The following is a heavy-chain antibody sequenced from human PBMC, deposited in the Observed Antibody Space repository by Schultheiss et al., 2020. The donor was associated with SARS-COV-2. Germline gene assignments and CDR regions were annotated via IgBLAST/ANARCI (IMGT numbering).Heavy chain of an antibody. D-gene: IGHD6-6*01. CDR2: ISSSSSTI. Sequence: GESLKISCAASGFTFSSYSMNWVRQAPGKGLEWVSYISSSSSTIYYADSVKGRFTISRDNSKNTLYLQMNSLRAEDTAVYYCARDSQLIAAPRWNFDYWGQGTLVTVSS. CDR1: GFTFSSYS. V-gene: IGHV3-48*01. CDR3: ARDSQLIAAPRWNFDY. J-gene: IGHJ4*02.